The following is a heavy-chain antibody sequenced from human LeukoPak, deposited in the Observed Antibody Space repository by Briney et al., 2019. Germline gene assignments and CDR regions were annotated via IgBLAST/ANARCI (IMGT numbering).Heavy chain of an antibody. Sequence: SETLSLTCAVYGGSFSGYYWSWIRQPPGKGLEWIGEINHSGSTNYNPSLKSRVTISVDTSKNQFSLKLSSVTAADTAVYYCARCYDYVWGSYRNRGPRGLDYWGQGTLVTVSS. CDR3: ARCYDYVWGSYRNRGPRGLDY. J-gene: IGHJ4*02. CDR2: INHSGST. D-gene: IGHD3-16*02. V-gene: IGHV4-34*01. CDR1: GGSFSGYY.